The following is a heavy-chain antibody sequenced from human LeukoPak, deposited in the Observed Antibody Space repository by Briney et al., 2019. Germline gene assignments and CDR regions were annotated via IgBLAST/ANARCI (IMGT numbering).Heavy chain of an antibody. CDR1: GGSISSYY. CDR3: ARCQGYDFWSPTPYYYYMDV. Sequence: SETLSLTCTVSGGSISSYYWSWIRQPPGKGLEWIGYIYYSGSTNYNPSLKSRVTISVDTSKNQFSLKLSSVTAADTAVYYCARCQGYDFWSPTPYYYYMDVWGKGTTVTVSS. D-gene: IGHD3-3*01. CDR2: IYYSGST. V-gene: IGHV4-59*12. J-gene: IGHJ6*03.